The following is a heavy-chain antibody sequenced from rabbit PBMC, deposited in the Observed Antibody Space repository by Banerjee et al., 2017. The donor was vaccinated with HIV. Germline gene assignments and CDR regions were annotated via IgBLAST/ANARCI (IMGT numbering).Heavy chain of an antibody. CDR2: IYSDSSGST. J-gene: IGHJ4*01. V-gene: IGHV1S40*01. D-gene: IGHD4-1*01. CDR3: ARDLAGVIGWNFNL. Sequence: LTCTASGFSFSSNYYMCWVRQAPGKGLEWIGCIYSDSSGSTYYASGAKGRFTISKTSSTTVTLQMTSLTAADTATYFCARDLAGVIGWNFNLWGPGTLVTVS. CDR1: GFSFSSNYY.